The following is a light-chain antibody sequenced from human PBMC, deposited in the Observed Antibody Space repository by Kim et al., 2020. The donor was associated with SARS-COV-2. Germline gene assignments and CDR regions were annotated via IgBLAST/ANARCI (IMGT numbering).Light chain of an antibody. Sequence: QSALTQPASVSGSPGQSITISCTGTSSDVGGYNYVSWYQKHPGKAPKLIIYDVNNRPSGVSHRFSGSKSGDTASLTISGLQAEDEADYYCCSYTSSLTWVFGGGTQLTVL. CDR2: DVN. J-gene: IGLJ3*02. CDR3: CSYTSSLTWV. V-gene: IGLV2-14*03. CDR1: SSDVGGYNY.